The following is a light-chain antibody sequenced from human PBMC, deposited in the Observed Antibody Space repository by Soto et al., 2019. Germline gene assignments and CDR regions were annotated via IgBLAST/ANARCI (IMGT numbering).Light chain of an antibody. Sequence: DIQMTQSPSTLSGSVGDRVTITCRASQTISSWLAWYQQKPGKAPKLLIYKESTLKSGVPSRFSGSGSGTEFTLTISSLQPDDFASYYCQHYNSYSEAFGQGTKVEL. V-gene: IGKV1-5*03. CDR2: KES. J-gene: IGKJ1*01. CDR1: QTISSW. CDR3: QHYNSYSEA.